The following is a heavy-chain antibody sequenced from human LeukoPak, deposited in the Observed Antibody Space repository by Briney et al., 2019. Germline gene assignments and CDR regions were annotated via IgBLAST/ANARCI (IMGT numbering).Heavy chain of an antibody. CDR2: INPNTGCT. Sequence: GASVKVSCKASGYTFNGYYLHWVRQAPGQGLEWMGLINPNTGCTNYAPKFQGRVTMTRDTSISAAYMDLNSLRFDDTAVYYCARGIVVVPAAVFDYWGQGTLVTVSS. J-gene: IGHJ4*02. CDR3: ARGIVVVPAAVFDY. D-gene: IGHD2-2*01. V-gene: IGHV1-2*02. CDR1: GYTFNGYY.